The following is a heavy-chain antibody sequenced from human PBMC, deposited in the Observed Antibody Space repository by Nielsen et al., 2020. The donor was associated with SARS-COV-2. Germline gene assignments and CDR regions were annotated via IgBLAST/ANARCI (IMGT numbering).Heavy chain of an antibody. CDR2: IYYSGST. CDR1: GGSISSYY. V-gene: IGHV4-59*08. D-gene: IGHD1-26*01. CDR3: ARLEVVGFYYYYMDV. J-gene: IGHJ6*03. Sequence: GSLRLSCTVSGGSISSYYWSWIRQPPGKGLEWIGYIYYSGSTNYNPSLKSRVTISVDTSKNQFSLKLSSVTAADTAVYYCARLEVVGFYYYYMDVWGKGTTVTVSS.